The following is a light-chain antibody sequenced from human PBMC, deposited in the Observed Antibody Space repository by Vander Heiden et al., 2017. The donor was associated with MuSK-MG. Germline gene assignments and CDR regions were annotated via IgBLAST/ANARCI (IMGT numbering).Light chain of an antibody. CDR3: QQLNSSPRT. CDR1: EGISTF. J-gene: IGKJ1*01. V-gene: IGKV1-9*01. Sequence: DIQLTQSPPFLSGSVGDRVTITCRASEGISTFLAWYQQKPGKAPKLLIYDASTLQSGVPSRFSGSGSGTEFTLTISSLQPEDFATYYCQQLNSSPRTFGQGTKVEIK. CDR2: DAS.